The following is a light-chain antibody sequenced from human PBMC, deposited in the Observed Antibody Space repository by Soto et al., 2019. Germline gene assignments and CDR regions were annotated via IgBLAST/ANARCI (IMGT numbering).Light chain of an antibody. CDR1: QSVLYSSNNKNY. J-gene: IGKJ2*01. CDR2: WAS. Sequence: DIVMTQSPDSLAVSLGERATINCKTSQSVLYSSNNKNYLTWYQQKPGQPPKLLISWASTRESGVPDRFSGSGSGTEFTLPISSLQAEDVAIYYCQQYFSTPRTFGQGTRLEIK. CDR3: QQYFSTPRT. V-gene: IGKV4-1*01.